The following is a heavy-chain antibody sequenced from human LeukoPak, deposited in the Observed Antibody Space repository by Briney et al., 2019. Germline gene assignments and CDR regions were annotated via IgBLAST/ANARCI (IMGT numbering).Heavy chain of an antibody. CDR2: ISWNSGSI. Sequence: GGSLRLSCAASGFTFDDYAMHWVRQAPGKGLEWVSGISWNSGSIGYADSVKGRFTIPRDNAKNSLYLQMNSLRAEDMALYYCARGLATAGNSLGHDYWGQGTLVTVSS. CDR1: GFTFDDYA. CDR3: ARGLATAGNSLGHDY. D-gene: IGHD6-13*01. J-gene: IGHJ4*02. V-gene: IGHV3-9*03.